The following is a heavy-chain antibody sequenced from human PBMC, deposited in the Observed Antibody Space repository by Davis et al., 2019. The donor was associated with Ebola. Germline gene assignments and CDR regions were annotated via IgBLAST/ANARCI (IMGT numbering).Heavy chain of an antibody. J-gene: IGHJ6*04. CDR3: AREDIVVVVAATPHYYYGMDV. CDR1: GYTFTSYY. CDR2: INPSGGST. D-gene: IGHD2-15*01. Sequence: ASVKVSCKASGYTFTSYYMHWVRQAPGQGREWMGIINPSGGSTSYAQKFQGRVTMTRDTSTSTVYMELSSLRSEDTAVYYCAREDIVVVVAATPHYYYGMDVWGKGTTVTVSS. V-gene: IGHV1-46*01.